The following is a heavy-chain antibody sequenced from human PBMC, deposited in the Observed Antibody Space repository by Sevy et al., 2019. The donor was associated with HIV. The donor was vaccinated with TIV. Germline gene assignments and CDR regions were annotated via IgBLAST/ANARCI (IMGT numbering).Heavy chain of an antibody. CDR1: GFTFNNAW. CDR3: TAGMGTSDFDY. J-gene: IGHJ4*02. V-gene: IGHV3-15*01. CDR2: IKSKVDGATR. Sequence: GGSLRLSCEASGFTFNNAWMSWVRQAPGKGLEWVGRIKSKVDGATRDFAEPVKGRFAISRDDSKNTLYLQMNSLKTEDTAVYYCTAGMGTSDFDYWGRGVLVTVSS. D-gene: IGHD1-1*01.